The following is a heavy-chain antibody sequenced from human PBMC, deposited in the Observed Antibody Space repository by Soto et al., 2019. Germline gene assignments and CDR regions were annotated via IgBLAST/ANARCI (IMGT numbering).Heavy chain of an antibody. CDR2: FSGSDDST. J-gene: IGHJ3*01. CDR3: ANDKFNGAFDL. Sequence: EVQLLESGGGLVQPGGSLRLSCAASGFTFSVYAMSWVRQAPGKGLEWVSTFSGSDDSTDYADSVKGRFTITRDNSKNTLYLHMSSLRAEDTAIYYCANDKFNGAFDLWGQGTMVTVSS. V-gene: IGHV3-23*01. CDR1: GFTFSVYA. D-gene: IGHD2-8*01.